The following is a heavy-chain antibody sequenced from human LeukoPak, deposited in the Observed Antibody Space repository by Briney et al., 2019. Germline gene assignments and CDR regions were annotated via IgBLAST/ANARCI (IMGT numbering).Heavy chain of an antibody. CDR1: GGSFSGYY. CDR3: ARAYSSSWYFNWFDP. V-gene: IGHV4-34*01. Sequence: PSETLSLTCAVYGGSFSGYYWSWIRQPPGKGLEWIGEINHSGSTNYNPSLKSRVTMSVGTSKNQFSLKLSSVTAADTAVYFCARAYSSSWYFNWFDPWGQGTLVTVSS. J-gene: IGHJ5*02. D-gene: IGHD6-13*01. CDR2: INHSGST.